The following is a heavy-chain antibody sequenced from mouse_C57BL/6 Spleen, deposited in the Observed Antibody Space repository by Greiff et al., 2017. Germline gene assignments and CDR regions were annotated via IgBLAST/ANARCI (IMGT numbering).Heavy chain of an antibody. D-gene: IGHD2-4*01. CDR3: ARDDYDGFAY. Sequence: QVQLKQPGAELVKPGASVKLSCKASGYTFTSYWMHWVKQRPGRGLEWIGRIDPNSGGTKYNEKFKSKATLTVDKPSSTAYMQLSSLTSEDSAVYCCARDDYDGFAYWGQGTLVTVSA. J-gene: IGHJ3*01. CDR1: GYTFTSYW. V-gene: IGHV1-72*01. CDR2: IDPNSGGT.